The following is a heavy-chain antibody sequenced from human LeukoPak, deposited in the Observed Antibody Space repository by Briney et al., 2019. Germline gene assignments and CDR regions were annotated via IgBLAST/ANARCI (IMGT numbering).Heavy chain of an antibody. J-gene: IGHJ5*02. Sequence: GASVKVSCKASGYTFTSYGISWVRQAPGQGLEWMGWISAYNGNTNYAQKLQGRVTMTTGTSTSTAYMELRSLRSDDTAVYYCARDARLYYDSSGYSTWGQGTLVTVSS. D-gene: IGHD3-22*01. CDR2: ISAYNGNT. CDR3: ARDARLYYDSSGYST. V-gene: IGHV1-18*01. CDR1: GYTFTSYG.